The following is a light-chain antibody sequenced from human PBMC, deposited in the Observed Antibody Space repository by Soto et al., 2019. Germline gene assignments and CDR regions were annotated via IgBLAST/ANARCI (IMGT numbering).Light chain of an antibody. CDR2: ENN. CDR1: SSNIGNNY. V-gene: IGLV1-51*02. CDR3: GTWDSSLSAYVV. J-gene: IGLJ2*01. Sequence: QSVLTQPPSVSAAPGQKVTISCSGSSSNIGNNYVSWYQQLPGTAPKLLIYENNKRPSGIPDRFSGSKSGTSATLGITGLPTGDEADYYCGTWDSSLSAYVVFGGGTKLTVL.